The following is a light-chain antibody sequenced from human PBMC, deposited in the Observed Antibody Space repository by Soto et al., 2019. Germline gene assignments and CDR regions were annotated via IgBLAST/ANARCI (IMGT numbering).Light chain of an antibody. CDR3: SSKTSSSSPFV. CDR1: TSDVGAYKY. V-gene: IGLV2-14*01. CDR2: EVS. Sequence: QSALTQPASVSXXPGQSITISCTGSTSDVGAYKYVSWYKHHPGQAPQLMIYEVSNRPSGVSNRFSGSKSANTASLTISGLHADDEGDYYCSSKTSSSSPFVFGTGTKLTVL. J-gene: IGLJ1*01.